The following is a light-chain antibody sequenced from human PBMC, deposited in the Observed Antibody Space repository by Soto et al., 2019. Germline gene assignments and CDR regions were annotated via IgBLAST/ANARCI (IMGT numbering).Light chain of an antibody. CDR2: EVS. J-gene: IGKJ5*01. CDR1: QSRLHITGETF. CDR3: MQSTQLPPT. V-gene: IGKV2D-29*02. Sequence: DVVMTQTPLSLSVAPGQPASISCKSGQSRLHITGETFLFWYLQKPGQSPQLLIYEVSTRVSGVPDRFSGSGSGTDFTLEISRVETDDVGIYYCMQSTQLPPTFGQGTRLEIK.